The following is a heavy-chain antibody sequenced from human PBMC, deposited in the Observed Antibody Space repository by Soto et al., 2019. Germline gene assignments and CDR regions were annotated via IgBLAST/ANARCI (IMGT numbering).Heavy chain of an antibody. V-gene: IGHV1-3*05. J-gene: IGHJ4*02. CDR2: INAGNRNT. CDR3: ASGGDHYSWDPAY. CDR1: GYTFTTYT. D-gene: IGHD1-26*01. Sequence: QVLLVQSGAEEKKPGASVKVSCKASGYTFTTYTTHWVRQAPGQRLEWMGWINAGNRNTNYSQKFQGSVTTTRDTSAGTAYMELSSLRSEDTAVYYCASGGDHYSWDPAYWGPGTVVPVSS.